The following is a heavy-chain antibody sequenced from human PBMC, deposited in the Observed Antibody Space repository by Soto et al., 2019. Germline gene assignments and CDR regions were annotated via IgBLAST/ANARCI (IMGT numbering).Heavy chain of an antibody. CDR1: GGSISSGGYS. V-gene: IGHV4-30-2*01. CDR2: IYHSGST. CDR3: ARAGGLGAVAVDY. D-gene: IGHD6-19*01. Sequence: QLQLQESGSGLVKPSQTLSLTCAVSGGSISSGGYSWSWIRQPPGKGLEWIGYIYHSGSTYYNPSLKSRVSISVDRSKNQFSLKLSSVTAADTAVYYCARAGGLGAVAVDYWGQGTLVTVAS. J-gene: IGHJ4*02.